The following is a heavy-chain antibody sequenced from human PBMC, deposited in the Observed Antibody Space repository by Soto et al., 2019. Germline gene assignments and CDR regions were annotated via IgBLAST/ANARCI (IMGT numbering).Heavy chain of an antibody. D-gene: IGHD2-8*01. J-gene: IGHJ4*02. V-gene: IGHV4-59*01. CDR3: ARVRGDCSNGVCYLDY. CDR1: GSSISSYY. CDR2: IFYSGIT. Sequence: QVQLQESGPGLVKPSETLSLICSVSGSSISSYYWSWIRQPPGKGLEWIGYIFYSGITNYNPSLKSRVTMSVDTSKSQFSLKLSSVTAADTAVYYCARVRGDCSNGVCYLDYWGQGALVTVSS.